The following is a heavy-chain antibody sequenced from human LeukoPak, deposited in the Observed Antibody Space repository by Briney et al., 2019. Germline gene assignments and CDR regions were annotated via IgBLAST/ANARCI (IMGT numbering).Heavy chain of an antibody. V-gene: IGHV1-69*05. CDR3: ARGGTTVATWGYYYMDV. D-gene: IGHD4-11*01. CDR1: GGTFSSYA. Sequence: GASVKVSCKASGGTFSSYAISWVRQAPGQGLEWMGGIIPIFDTANYAQKFQGRVTITTDESTSTAYMELSSLRSEDTAVYYCARGGTTVATWGYYYMDVWGKGPTVTVSS. J-gene: IGHJ6*03. CDR2: IIPIFDTA.